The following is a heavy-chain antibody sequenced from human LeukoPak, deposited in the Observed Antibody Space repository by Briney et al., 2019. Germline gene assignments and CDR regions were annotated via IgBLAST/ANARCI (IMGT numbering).Heavy chain of an antibody. CDR3: ATGSSSDPHDAFDI. CDR1: GYTLTELS. D-gene: IGHD3-22*01. J-gene: IGHJ3*02. CDR2: FDPEDGET. Sequence: GASVKVSCKVSGYTLTELSMHWVRQAPGKGLEWRGGFDPEDGETIYAQKFQGRVTMTEDTSTDTAYMELSSLRSEDTAVYYCATGSSSDPHDAFDIWGQGTMVTVSS. V-gene: IGHV1-24*01.